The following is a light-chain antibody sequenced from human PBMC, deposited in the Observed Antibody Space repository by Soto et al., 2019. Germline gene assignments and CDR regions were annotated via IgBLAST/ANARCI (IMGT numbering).Light chain of an antibody. Sequence: EIVMTQSPATLSVSPGERATLSCRASQSVGSSLAWYRQNPGQAPRLLIYGASSRATGIPDRFGGSGSGTDFTLTISRLEPEDFAVYYCQQYETSPLTFGGGTKVDSK. CDR3: QQYETSPLT. V-gene: IGKV3-20*01. J-gene: IGKJ4*01. CDR1: QSVGSS. CDR2: GAS.